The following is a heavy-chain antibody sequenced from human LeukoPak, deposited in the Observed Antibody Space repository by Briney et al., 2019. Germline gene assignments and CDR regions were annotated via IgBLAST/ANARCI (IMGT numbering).Heavy chain of an antibody. CDR1: GGSISSYY. V-gene: IGHV4-59*08. CDR3: ARLRYSSSWYYFDY. J-gene: IGHJ4*02. CDR2: IYYSGST. D-gene: IGHD6-13*01. Sequence: SETLSLTCTVSGGSISSYYWSWLRQPPGKGLEWLGYIYYSGSTNYNPSLKSRVTISLDTSKNQFSLKLSSVTAADTAVYYCARLRYSSSWYYFDYWGQGTLVTVSS.